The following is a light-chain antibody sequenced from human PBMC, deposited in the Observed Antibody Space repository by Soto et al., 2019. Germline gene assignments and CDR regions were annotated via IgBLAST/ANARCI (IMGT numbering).Light chain of an antibody. V-gene: IGLV1-44*01. CDR3: ATWDESLNGRVV. CDR1: NSDIGTNT. CDR2: SNN. J-gene: IGLJ2*01. Sequence: QSVLTQPLSASRTPGQRVTISCSGSNSDIGTNTVNWYQQLPGTAPKLLIFSNNQRPSGVPDRFSGSKSGTSASLAISWLQYEDEADYYCATWDESLNGRVVFGGGTKLTVL.